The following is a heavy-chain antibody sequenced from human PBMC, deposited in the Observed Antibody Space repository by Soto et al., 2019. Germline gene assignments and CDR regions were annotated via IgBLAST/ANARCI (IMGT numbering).Heavy chain of an antibody. V-gene: IGHV4-30-2*01. D-gene: IGHD3-10*01. CDR2: IYHSGST. CDR1: GGSISSGGYS. J-gene: IGHJ4*02. CDR3: ASMGYHYGSGRYTIAY. Sequence: SETLSLTCAVSGGSISSGGYSWSWIRQPPGKGLEWIGYIYHSGSTHYNPSLKSRVTISLDTSKNQFSLNLRSVTAADTAVYYCASMGYHYGSGRYTIAYWGQGTLVTVSS.